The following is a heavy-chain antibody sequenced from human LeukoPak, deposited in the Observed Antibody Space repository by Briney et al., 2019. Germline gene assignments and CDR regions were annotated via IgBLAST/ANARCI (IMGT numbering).Heavy chain of an antibody. CDR3: ARVGKLYDSSGYNDY. Sequence: VASVTVSCTASGGTFTSYYMHWVRQAPGQGLEWMGIINPSGGSTSYAQKFQGRVTMTRDTSTSTVYMELSSLRSEDTAVYYCARVGKLYDSSGYNDYWGQGTLVTVSS. CDR2: INPSGGST. V-gene: IGHV1-46*01. J-gene: IGHJ4*02. D-gene: IGHD3-22*01. CDR1: GGTFTSYY.